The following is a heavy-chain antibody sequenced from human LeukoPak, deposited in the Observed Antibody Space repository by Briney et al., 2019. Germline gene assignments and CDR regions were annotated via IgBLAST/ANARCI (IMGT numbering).Heavy chain of an antibody. D-gene: IGHD2-2*01. CDR2: MYTSGST. CDR3: ARETRSSLGACSRASCPTYFDV. CDR1: GGSISSYY. J-gene: IGHJ2*01. V-gene: IGHV4-4*07. Sequence: PSETLSLTCTVSGGSISSYYWTCIRQPAGKGLEWIVRMYTSGSTNYNPSLKRRVSISVDKSKNQFSLKLSSVTAADTAVYYCARETRSSLGACSRASCPTYFDVWGRGTLVTVSS.